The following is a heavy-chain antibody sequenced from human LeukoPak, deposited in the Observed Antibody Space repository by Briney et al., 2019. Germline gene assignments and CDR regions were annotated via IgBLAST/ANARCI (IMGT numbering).Heavy chain of an antibody. CDR3: VRDQWGPAY. CDR2: INRDGSST. Sequence: PGGSLRLSCAASGFTFSNDWMHWVRQAPGKGLVWVSRINRDGSSTYYADSVKGRFTVSRDTAKNTLYLQMNSLRGEDSAVYYCVRDQWGPAYWGQGTLVTVSS. CDR1: GFTFSNDW. D-gene: IGHD1-26*01. V-gene: IGHV3-74*01. J-gene: IGHJ4*02.